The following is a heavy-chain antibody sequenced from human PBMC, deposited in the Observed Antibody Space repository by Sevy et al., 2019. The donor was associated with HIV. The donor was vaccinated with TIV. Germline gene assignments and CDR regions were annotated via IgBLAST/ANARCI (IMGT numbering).Heavy chain of an antibody. Sequence: GGSLRLSYAASGFTFSSYAMLWVRQAPGKGLEWVAVISYDGSNKYYADSVKGRFTISRDNSKNTLYLQMNSLRAEDTAVYYCAKDQYGSGSHFDYWGQGTLVTVSS. CDR3: AKDQYGSGSHFDY. J-gene: IGHJ4*02. V-gene: IGHV3-30*04. CDR1: GFTFSSYA. CDR2: ISYDGSNK. D-gene: IGHD3-10*01.